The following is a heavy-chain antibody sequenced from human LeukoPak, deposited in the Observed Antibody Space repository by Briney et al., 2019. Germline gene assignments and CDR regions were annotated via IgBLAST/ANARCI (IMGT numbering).Heavy chain of an antibody. CDR3: ARGVSYYFDY. CDR2: IIPIFGTA. Sequence: ASVKVSCKASGYTFTGYFMHWVRQAPGQGLEWMGGIIPIFGTANYAQKFQGRVTITADESTSTAYMELSSLRSEDTAVYYCARGVSYYFDYWGQGTLVTVSS. V-gene: IGHV1-69*13. J-gene: IGHJ4*02. CDR1: GYTFTGYF.